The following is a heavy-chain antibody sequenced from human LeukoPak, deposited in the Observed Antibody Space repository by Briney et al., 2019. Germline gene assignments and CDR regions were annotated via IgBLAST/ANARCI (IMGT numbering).Heavy chain of an antibody. CDR3: AKDTGGSCYSAIAY. CDR1: GFSFSTYA. Sequence: GGSLRLSCAASGFSFSTYATSWVRQAPGKGLEWVSGICGNDGKTYYADSVKGRFTISRDNSKNTLHLQMNSLRAEDTALYYCAKDTGGSCYSAIAYWGQGALVTVST. CDR2: ICGNDGKT. J-gene: IGHJ4*02. D-gene: IGHD2-15*01. V-gene: IGHV3-23*01.